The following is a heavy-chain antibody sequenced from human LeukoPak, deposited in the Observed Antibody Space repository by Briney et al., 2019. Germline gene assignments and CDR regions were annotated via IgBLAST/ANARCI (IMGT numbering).Heavy chain of an antibody. J-gene: IGHJ4*02. CDR2: INPNSGGT. CDR1: GYTFTGYY. V-gene: IGHV1-2*02. Sequence: ASVKVSCKASGYTFTGYYMHWVRQAPGQGLEWMGWINPNSGGTNYAQKFQGRVTMTRDTSISTAYMELSRLRSDDTAVYYCARGATVTETHSDCWGQGTLVTVSS. D-gene: IGHD4-11*01. CDR3: ARGATVTETHSDC.